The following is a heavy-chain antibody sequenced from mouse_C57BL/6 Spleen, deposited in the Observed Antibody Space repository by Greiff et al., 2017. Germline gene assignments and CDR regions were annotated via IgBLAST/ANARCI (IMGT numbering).Heavy chain of an antibody. CDR3: ARDDGYYEGWFAY. D-gene: IGHD2-3*01. V-gene: IGHV1-80*01. CDR1: GYAFTSYW. Sequence: QVQLQQSGAELVKPGASVKISCKASGYAFTSYWMNWVKQRPGKGLEWIGKIYPGNGDTNYNGKFKGKATLTADKSSSTAYMQLSSLTSEDSAVYFCARDDGYYEGWFAYWGQGTLVTVSA. J-gene: IGHJ3*01. CDR2: IYPGNGDT.